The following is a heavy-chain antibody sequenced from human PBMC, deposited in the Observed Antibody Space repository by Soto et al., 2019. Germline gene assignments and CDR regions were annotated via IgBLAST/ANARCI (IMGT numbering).Heavy chain of an antibody. J-gene: IGHJ5*02. CDR3: ARKAYYSDAGSFAP. Sequence: QVQLVQSGAEVKKPGASVKVSCKASGYTFTSYYMHWVRQAPGQGLEWMGIINPSGGSTSYAQKFQGRVTXXRXTXXSTVYMEMSSLRSEATAVYYCARKAYYSDAGSFAPWGQGTLVTVSS. CDR2: INPSGGST. D-gene: IGHD3-16*01. CDR1: GYTFTSYY. V-gene: IGHV1-46*03.